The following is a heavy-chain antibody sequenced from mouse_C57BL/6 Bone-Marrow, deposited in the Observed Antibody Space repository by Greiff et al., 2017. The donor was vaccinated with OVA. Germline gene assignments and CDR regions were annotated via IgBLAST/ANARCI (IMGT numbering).Heavy chain of an antibody. CDR3: TPFITTVVDFDY. CDR2: IDPETGGT. J-gene: IGHJ2*01. V-gene: IGHV1-15*01. CDR1: GYTFTDYE. D-gene: IGHD1-1*01. Sequence: QVQLQQSGAELVRPGASVTLSCKASGYTFTDYEMHWVKQTPVHGLEWIGAIDPETGGTAYNQKFKGKAILTADKSSSTAYMELRSLTSEDSAVYYCTPFITTVVDFDYWGQGTTLTVS.